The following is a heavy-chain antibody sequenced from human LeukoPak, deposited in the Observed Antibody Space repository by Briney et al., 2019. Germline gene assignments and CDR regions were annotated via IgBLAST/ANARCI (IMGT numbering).Heavy chain of an antibody. V-gene: IGHV4-59*08. CDR1: GGSISSYY. CDR2: IYYSGST. CDR3: ARGDSSGYYPFDY. J-gene: IGHJ4*02. Sequence: SETLSLTCTVSGGSISSYYWSRIRQPPGKGLEWIGYIYYSGSTNYNPSLKSRVTISVDTSKNQFSLKLSSVTAADTAVYYCARGDSSGYYPFDYWGQGTLVTVSS. D-gene: IGHD3-22*01.